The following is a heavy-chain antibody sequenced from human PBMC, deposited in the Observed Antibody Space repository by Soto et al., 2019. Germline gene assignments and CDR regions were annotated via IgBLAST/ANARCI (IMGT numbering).Heavy chain of an antibody. D-gene: IGHD6-19*01. CDR3: ARGLITGSHYSGGWYYFDS. CDR1: GESFSGYI. CDR2: INHSGSA. J-gene: IGHJ4*02. Sequence: SETLSLTCAVYGESFSGYIWTWIRQAPGKGLQWIGQINHSGSAYYNPSLKSRVTISVHTSNSQFSLELSSVTAADTAVYYCARGLITGSHYSGGWYYFDSWGQGTQVTVSS. V-gene: IGHV4-34*01.